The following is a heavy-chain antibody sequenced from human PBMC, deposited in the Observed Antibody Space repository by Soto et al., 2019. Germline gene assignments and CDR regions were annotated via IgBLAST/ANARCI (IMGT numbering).Heavy chain of an antibody. D-gene: IGHD3-22*01. Sequence: SETLSLTCTVSGGSIGSSSYYWGWIRQPPGKGLEWIGSIYYSGSTYYNPSLKSRVTISVDTSKNQFSLKLSSVTAADTAVYYCARPTIYYYDSSGYFDYWGQGTLVTVSS. V-gene: IGHV4-39*01. CDR1: GGSIGSSSYY. CDR2: IYYSGST. CDR3: ARPTIYYYDSSGYFDY. J-gene: IGHJ4*02.